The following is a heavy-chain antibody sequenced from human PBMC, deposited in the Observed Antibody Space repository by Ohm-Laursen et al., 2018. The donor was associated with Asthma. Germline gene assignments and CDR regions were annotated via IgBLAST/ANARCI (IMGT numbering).Heavy chain of an antibody. Sequence: SSVKVSCKASGYTFTSYYMHWVRQAPGQGLEWMGIINPSGGSTSYAQKFQGRVTMTRDTSTSTVYMELSSLRSEDTAVYYCAREVAARPGLYYYGMDVWGQGTTVTVSS. V-gene: IGHV1-46*01. J-gene: IGHJ6*02. CDR1: GYTFTSYY. D-gene: IGHD6-6*01. CDR2: INPSGGST. CDR3: AREVAARPGLYYYGMDV.